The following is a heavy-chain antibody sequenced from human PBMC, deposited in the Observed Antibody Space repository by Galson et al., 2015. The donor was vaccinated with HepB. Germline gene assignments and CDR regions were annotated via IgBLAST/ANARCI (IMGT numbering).Heavy chain of an antibody. CDR3: ARGRDCSSATCYVNWFDS. D-gene: IGHD2-2*01. V-gene: IGHV1-8*01. J-gene: IGHJ5*01. Sequence: VKVSCKASGYTFTNYDINWVRQATGQGLEWMGWINPSSGNTVYAQKFQGRVTMTRNTSIRTAYMELSSLRSEDTAVYYCARGRDCSSATCYVNWFDSWGQGTLVTVSS. CDR2: INPSSGNT. CDR1: GYTFTNYD.